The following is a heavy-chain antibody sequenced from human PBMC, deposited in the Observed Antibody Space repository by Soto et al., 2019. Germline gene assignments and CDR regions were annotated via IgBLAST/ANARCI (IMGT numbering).Heavy chain of an antibody. CDR3: ARTVMPVGNLAAFDH. J-gene: IGHJ4*02. V-gene: IGHV4-61*01. Sequence: SETLSLTCNVSGGSVSSVKYFWSWIRQPPGKGLEWIAYIYNNGNTNYNPSLKSRATISVDTSKNQCSLKLMSVTAADSAVYFCARTVMPVGNLAAFDHWGQGVLVT. CDR2: IYNNGNT. D-gene: IGHD7-27*01. CDR1: GGSVSSVKYF.